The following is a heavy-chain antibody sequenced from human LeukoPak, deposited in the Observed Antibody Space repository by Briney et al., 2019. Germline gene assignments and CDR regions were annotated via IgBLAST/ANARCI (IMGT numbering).Heavy chain of an antibody. V-gene: IGHV4-34*01. J-gene: IGHJ5*02. CDR2: IEPSGGT. CDR3: AKGGSPYCSSISCPRSNWFDP. Sequence: PSETLSLTCAVYGGSFTDYYWAWIRQPPGKGLESIGEIEPSGGTDYNPSLKSRVIISIDTSKNQMSLKLRSLTAADTAVYYCAKGGSPYCSSISCPRSNWFDPWGQGTLVTVSS. CDR1: GGSFTDYY. D-gene: IGHD2-2*01.